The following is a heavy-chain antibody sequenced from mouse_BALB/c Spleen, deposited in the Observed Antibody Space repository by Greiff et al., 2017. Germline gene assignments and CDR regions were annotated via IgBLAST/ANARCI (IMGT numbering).Heavy chain of an antibody. CDR2: ISSGSSTI. Sequence: EVKLVESGRGLVQPGGSRKLSCAASGFTFSSFGMHWVRQAPEKGLEWVAYISSGSSTIYYADTVKGRFTISRDNPKNTLFLQMTSLRSEDTAMYYCARLETFAYWGQGTLVTVSA. J-gene: IGHJ3*01. CDR1: GFTFSSFG. V-gene: IGHV5-17*02. CDR3: ARLETFAY.